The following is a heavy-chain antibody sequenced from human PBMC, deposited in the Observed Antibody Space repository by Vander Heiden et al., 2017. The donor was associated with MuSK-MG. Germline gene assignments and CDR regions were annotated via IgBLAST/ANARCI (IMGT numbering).Heavy chain of an antibody. CDR2: IYWDDDK. Sequence: QITLKESGPTLVKPTQTLTLTCTFSGFSLTPGGVGVSWIRQPPGKALEWLAVIYWDDDKRYHPSLKSRLTITKDTSKNAVVLTMTNMDPVDTATYYCAHGSGSGYHFPFDHWGQGRLVKVSS. CDR1: GFSLTPGGVG. V-gene: IGHV2-5*02. D-gene: IGHD3-3*01. J-gene: IGHJ4*02. CDR3: AHGSGSGYHFPFDH.